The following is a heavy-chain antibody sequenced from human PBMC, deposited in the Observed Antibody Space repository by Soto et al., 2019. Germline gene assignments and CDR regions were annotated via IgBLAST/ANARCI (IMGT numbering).Heavy chain of an antibody. V-gene: IGHV3-23*01. CDR2: ISGGGGST. CDR3: AKVEGSGTLCAFDV. Sequence: EVQLLESGGGLVQPGGSLRLSCAASGFTFRSYAMSWVRQAPGKELEWVSVISGGGGSTYYGDSVKGRFTIARDNSKNTLSLQMSSLRAEDTALYYCAKVEGSGTLCAFDVWGQGTVVTVSS. CDR1: GFTFRSYA. J-gene: IGHJ3*01. D-gene: IGHD3-10*01.